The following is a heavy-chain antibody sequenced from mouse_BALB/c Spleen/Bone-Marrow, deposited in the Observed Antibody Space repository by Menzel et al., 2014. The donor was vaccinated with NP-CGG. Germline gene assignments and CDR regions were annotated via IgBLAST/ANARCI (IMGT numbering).Heavy chain of an antibody. J-gene: IGHJ4*01. CDR3: ASGTPATSYYALDY. Sequence: EVQLVESGPELVKPGASVKMSCKASGFTFTRYVIHWVRRKPGQGLEWIGYINPYNDGIKYNEKFKGKATLTSDKSSSTAYMELSSLTSEDSAVYYCASGTPATSYYALDYWGQGTSVTVSS. CDR2: INPYNDGI. D-gene: IGHD1-2*01. CDR1: GFTFTRYV. V-gene: IGHV1-14*01.